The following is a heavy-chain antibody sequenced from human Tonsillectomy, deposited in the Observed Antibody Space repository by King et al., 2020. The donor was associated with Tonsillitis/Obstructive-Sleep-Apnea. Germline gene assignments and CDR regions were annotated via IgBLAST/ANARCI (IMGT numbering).Heavy chain of an antibody. D-gene: IGHD3-10*01. V-gene: IGHV3-33*01. J-gene: IGHJ6*02. CDR2: IWHDGINK. CDR3: ARDTQYYVSGSYYPRHYSGMDV. Sequence: VQLVESGGGVVQPGRSLRLYCAASGFTFSTYGIHWVRQAPGKGLEWVAIIWHDGINKYYADSVKGRFTISRDNSKNTLYLEMNSLRAEDPVGYYCARDTQYYVSGSYYPRHYSGMDVWGQGTTVTVSS. CDR1: GFTFSTYG.